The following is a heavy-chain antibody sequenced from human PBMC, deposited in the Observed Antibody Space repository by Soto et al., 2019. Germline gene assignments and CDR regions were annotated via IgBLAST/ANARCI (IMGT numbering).Heavy chain of an antibody. CDR1: GGSFSGYY. D-gene: IGHD6-13*01. CDR2: INHSGST. Sequence: QVQLQQWGAGLLKPSETLSLTCAVYGGSFSGYYWSWIRQPPGKGLEWIGEINHSGSTNYNPSLKSRVTISLDTSNNQFSLKLSSVTAADTAVYYCARPAIAAAVSAFDYWGQGTLVTVSS. J-gene: IGHJ4*02. V-gene: IGHV4-34*01. CDR3: ARPAIAAAVSAFDY.